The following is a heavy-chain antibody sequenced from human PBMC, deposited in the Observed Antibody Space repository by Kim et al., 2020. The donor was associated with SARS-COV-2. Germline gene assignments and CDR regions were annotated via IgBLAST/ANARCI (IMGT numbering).Heavy chain of an antibody. CDR2: IYTSGST. CDR1: GGSISSGSYY. CDR3: ARGHQRHIVGATGVYFDY. V-gene: IGHV4-61*02. J-gene: IGHJ4*02. Sequence: SETLSLTCTVSGGSISSGSYYWSWIRQPAGKGLEWIGRIYTSGSTNYNPSLKSRVTISVDTSKNQFSLKLSSVTAADTAVYYCARGHQRHIVGATGVYFDYWGQGTLVTVSS. D-gene: IGHD1-26*01.